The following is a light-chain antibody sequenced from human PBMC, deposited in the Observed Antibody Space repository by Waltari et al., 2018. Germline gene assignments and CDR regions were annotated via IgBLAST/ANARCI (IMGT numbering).Light chain of an antibody. V-gene: IGKV3-15*01. J-gene: IGKJ1*01. CDR3: QQYNNWSGT. CDR2: GAS. CDR1: QSVSST. Sequence: IVMTPSPATLSVSPGERATLSCRASQSVSSTLAWYQQKPGQAPRLLIYGASTRATGIPARCSGSGSGTEFTLTITSLQSEDFAVYYCQQYNNWSGTFGQGTKVEIK.